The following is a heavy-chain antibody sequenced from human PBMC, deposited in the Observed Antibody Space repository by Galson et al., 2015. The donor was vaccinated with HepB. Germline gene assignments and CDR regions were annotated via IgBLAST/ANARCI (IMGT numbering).Heavy chain of an antibody. V-gene: IGHV3-23*01. Sequence: SLRLSCAASGFTFSYYAMSWCRQAPGKGLEWISAITPSGDNTYPADSMTGRCTFSRDNSRNTLFLQMNSLRADDTAIYFCAKVFPEKTDGWYRQALYYFDSWGQGTRVTVSS. J-gene: IGHJ4*02. CDR2: ITPSGDNT. CDR1: GFTFSYYA. CDR3: AKVFPEKTDGWYRQALYYFDS. D-gene: IGHD6-19*01.